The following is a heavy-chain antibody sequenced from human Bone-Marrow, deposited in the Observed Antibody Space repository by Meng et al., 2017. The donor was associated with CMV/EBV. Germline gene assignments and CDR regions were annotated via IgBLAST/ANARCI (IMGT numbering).Heavy chain of an antibody. D-gene: IGHD5-24*01. Sequence: SETLSLTCTVSGYSISSGYYWGWIRQPPGKGLEWIGSIYHSGSTNYNPSLKSRVTISVDTSKNQFSLKLSSVTAADTAVYYCARVRRVAERWLQPDAFDICGQGTMVTVSS. CDR3: ARVRRVAERWLQPDAFDI. CDR1: GYSISSGYY. V-gene: IGHV4-38-2*02. J-gene: IGHJ3*02. CDR2: IYHSGST.